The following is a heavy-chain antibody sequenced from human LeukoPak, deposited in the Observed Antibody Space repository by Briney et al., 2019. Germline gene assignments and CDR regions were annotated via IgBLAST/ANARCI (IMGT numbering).Heavy chain of an antibody. CDR3: VKATSGRLIDYYYGMDV. Sequence: PWGSLRLSCSASGFTFSSYAMHWVRQAPGKGLEYVSAISSNGGSTYYADSVKGRFTISRDNSKNTLYLQMSSLRAEDTAVYYCVKATSGRLIDYYYGMDVWGKGTTVTVSS. J-gene: IGHJ6*04. CDR2: ISSNGGST. CDR1: GFTFSSYA. V-gene: IGHV3-64D*06. D-gene: IGHD6-19*01.